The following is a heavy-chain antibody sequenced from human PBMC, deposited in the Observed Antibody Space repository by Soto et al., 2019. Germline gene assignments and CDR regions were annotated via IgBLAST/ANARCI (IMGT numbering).Heavy chain of an antibody. CDR1: GFTLSGRS. D-gene: IGHD3-10*01. J-gene: IGHJ6*01. V-gene: IGHV3-74*01. CDR3: ARGWFGPDV. Sequence: EVQLVESGGGLVQPGGSLRLSCAASGFTLSGRSMHWVRQAPGKGLVWVSGIDNAGTDSTYADSVKGRFTSSRDNAKNMFYLQMNSLRVEDTAVYYCARGWFGPDVCGKGTTVTVSS. CDR2: IDNAGTDS.